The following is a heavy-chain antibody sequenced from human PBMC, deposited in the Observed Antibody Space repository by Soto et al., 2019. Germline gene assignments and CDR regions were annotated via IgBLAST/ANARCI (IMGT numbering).Heavy chain of an antibody. Sequence: ASVKVSCKASGYTFTSYDINWVRQATGQGLEWMGWMNPNSGNTGYAQKFQGRVTMTRNTSISTAYMELSSLRSEDTAVYYCARGPPQTLPNYDFWSERLDPRYYMDVWGKGTTVTVSS. CDR3: ARGPPQTLPNYDFWSERLDPRYYMDV. V-gene: IGHV1-8*01. CDR2: MNPNSGNT. D-gene: IGHD3-3*01. J-gene: IGHJ6*03. CDR1: GYTFTSYD.